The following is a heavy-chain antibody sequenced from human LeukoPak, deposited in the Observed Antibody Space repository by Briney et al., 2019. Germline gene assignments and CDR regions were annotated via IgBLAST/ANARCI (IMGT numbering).Heavy chain of an antibody. CDR3: ARASDYGGNFDY. CDR2: FDYRGAT. D-gene: IGHD4-23*01. J-gene: IGHJ4*02. Sequence: WIGFFDYRGATYYNPSLKSRLTISLDTSKNQFSLNLSSVTAADTAVYYCARASDYGGNFDYWGQGTLVTVSS. V-gene: IGHV4-31*02.